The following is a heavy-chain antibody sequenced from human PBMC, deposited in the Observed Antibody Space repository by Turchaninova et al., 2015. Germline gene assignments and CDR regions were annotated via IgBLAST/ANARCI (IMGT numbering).Heavy chain of an antibody. J-gene: IGHJ4*02. Sequence: EVQLLESGGDLVQPGGSLRLSCAASGYTFNSYALAWVRQAQGRGQEWVSTIEHSGGATHYPDSVQGRFTISRDNSKNTLSLQMNSLRAEDTAMYYCARDVGVVMFDYWGQGTLVTVSS. CDR3: ARDVGVVMFDY. CDR2: IEHSGGAT. V-gene: IGHV3-23*01. CDR1: GYTFNSYA. D-gene: IGHD2-15*01.